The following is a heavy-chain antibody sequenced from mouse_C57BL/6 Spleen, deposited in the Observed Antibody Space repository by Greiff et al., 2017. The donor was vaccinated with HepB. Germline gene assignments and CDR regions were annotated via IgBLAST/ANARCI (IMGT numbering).Heavy chain of an antibody. CDR2: ISDGGSYT. V-gene: IGHV5-4*01. CDR1: GFTFSSYA. J-gene: IGHJ3*01. Sequence: EVLLVESGGGLVKPGGSLKLSCAASGFTFSSYAMSWVRQTPEQRLEWVATISDGGSYTYYPDNVKGRFTVSRDNAKNNVYLQLSYLKSEDTAMYYCARGSNYANWGQGTLVTVAA. D-gene: IGHD2-5*01. CDR3: ARGSNYAN.